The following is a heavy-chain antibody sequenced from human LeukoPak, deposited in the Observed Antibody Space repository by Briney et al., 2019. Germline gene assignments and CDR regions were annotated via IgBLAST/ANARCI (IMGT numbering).Heavy chain of an antibody. V-gene: IGHV1-8*01. D-gene: IGHD3-3*01. CDR2: MNPNSGNT. Sequence: ASVKVSCKASGYTITSYDINWVRQATGQGLEWMGWMNPNSGNTGYAQKFQGRVTMTRNTSISTAYMELSSLRSEDTAVYYCARGSARTSFRITIFGVVSRLNWFDPWGQGTLVTVSS. CDR1: GYTITSYD. J-gene: IGHJ5*02. CDR3: ARGSARTSFRITIFGVVSRLNWFDP.